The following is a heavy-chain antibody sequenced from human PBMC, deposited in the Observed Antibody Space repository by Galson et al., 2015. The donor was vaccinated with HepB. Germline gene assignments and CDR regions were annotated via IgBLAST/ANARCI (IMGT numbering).Heavy chain of an antibody. CDR2: ISSSSSTI. Sequence: SLRLSCAASGFTFSSYSMNWVRQAPGKGLEWVSYISSSSSTIYYADSVKGRFTISRDNAKNSLYLQMNSLRAEDTAVYYCARDVTSYCSSTSCYPDYYFDYWGQGTLVTVSS. CDR1: GFTFSSYS. D-gene: IGHD2-2*01. CDR3: ARDVTSYCSSTSCYPDYYFDY. V-gene: IGHV3-48*01. J-gene: IGHJ4*02.